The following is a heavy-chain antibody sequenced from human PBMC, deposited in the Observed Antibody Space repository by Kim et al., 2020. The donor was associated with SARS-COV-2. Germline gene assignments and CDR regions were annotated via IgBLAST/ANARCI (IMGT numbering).Heavy chain of an antibody. Sequence: GGSLRLSCAASGFPFSAYWMSWVRLAPGKGLEWVANIKQDETVKYYVDSVKGRFTISRDNAKNSLYLLMHSLRVEDTALYYCARDPAFHAYDLWGQGTMVTVSS. CDR2: IKQDETVK. V-gene: IGHV3-7*01. CDR3: ARDPAFHAYDL. D-gene: IGHD3-16*01. J-gene: IGHJ3*01. CDR1: GFPFSAYW.